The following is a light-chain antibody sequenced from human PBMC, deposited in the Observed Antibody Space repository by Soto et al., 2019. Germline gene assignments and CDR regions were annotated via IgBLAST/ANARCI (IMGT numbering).Light chain of an antibody. Sequence: QSALTQPASVSGSPGQSITISCAGSSSDVGGYNSVSWCQQHPGKAPKVMIYDVSNRPSGVSNRFSGSKSGNTASLTISGLQAEDEADYYCSSYTTSNTVIFGGGTQLTVL. CDR1: SSDVGGYNS. CDR2: DVS. V-gene: IGLV2-14*01. CDR3: SSYTTSNTVI. J-gene: IGLJ2*01.